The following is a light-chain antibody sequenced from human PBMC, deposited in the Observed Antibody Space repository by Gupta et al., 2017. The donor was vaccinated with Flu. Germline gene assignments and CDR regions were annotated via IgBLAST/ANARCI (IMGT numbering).Light chain of an antibody. CDR2: AAS. Sequence: DTLSLSPGERATLSCRTSQRINSIYVARHQQKPGQAPRLLIYAASSSATRIPDSLPGSGSGTDFTLTISRMEPEDFAVYYGQRYTDEPLTLGGGTKLE. V-gene: IGKV3-20*01. CDR1: QRINSIY. CDR3: QRYTDEPLT. J-gene: IGKJ4*01.